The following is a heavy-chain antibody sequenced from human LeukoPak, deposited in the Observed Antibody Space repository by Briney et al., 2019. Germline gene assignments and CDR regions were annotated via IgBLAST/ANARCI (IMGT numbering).Heavy chain of an antibody. Sequence: SETLSLTCTVSGGSVTSGSYNWNWIRQPLGKGLEYIGFVSDSGTTHYNPSLKSQVTISLDTSKNQFSLNLNSVTAADPAVYYWSRGILRRDCYNLGSWGQGTLVNVSS. CDR2: VSDSGTT. V-gene: IGHV4-61*01. CDR1: GGSVTSGSYN. J-gene: IGHJ5*02. D-gene: IGHD5-24*01. CDR3: SRGILRRDCYNLGS.